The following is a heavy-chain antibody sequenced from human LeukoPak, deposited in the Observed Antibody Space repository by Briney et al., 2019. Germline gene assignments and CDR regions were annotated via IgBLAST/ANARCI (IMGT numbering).Heavy chain of an antibody. CDR2: IYHSGST. CDR3: ARVFGTGYCSGGSCAFDI. CDR1: GGSFSGYY. V-gene: IGHV4-34*01. D-gene: IGHD2-15*01. J-gene: IGHJ3*02. Sequence: SETLSLTCAVYGGSFSGYYWSWIRQPPGKGLEWIGEIYHSGSTNYNPSLKSRVTISVDKSKNQFSLKLSSGTAADTAVYYCARVFGTGYCSGGSCAFDIWGQGTMVTVSS.